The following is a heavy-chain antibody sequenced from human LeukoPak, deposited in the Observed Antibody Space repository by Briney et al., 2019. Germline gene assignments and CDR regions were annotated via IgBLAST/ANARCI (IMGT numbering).Heavy chain of an antibody. J-gene: IGHJ4*02. Sequence: GRSLRLSCAASGFTFDDYGMSWVRQAPGKGLEWVSGINWNGGSTGYADSVEGRFTISRDNAKNSLYLQMNSLRAEDTALYYCARDFIAAAASFDYWGQGTLVTVSS. CDR1: GFTFDDYG. CDR3: ARDFIAAAASFDY. D-gene: IGHD6-13*01. V-gene: IGHV3-20*04. CDR2: INWNGGST.